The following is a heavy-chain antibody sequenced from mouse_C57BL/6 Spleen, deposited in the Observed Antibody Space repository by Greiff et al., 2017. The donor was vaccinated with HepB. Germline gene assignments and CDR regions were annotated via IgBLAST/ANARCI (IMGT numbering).Heavy chain of an antibody. Sequence: EVKVEESGGGLVQPGGSMKLSCVASGFTFSNYWMNWVRQSPEKGLEWVAQIRLKSDNYATHYAESVKGRFTISRDDSKRSVYLQMNNLRAEDTGIYYCTPLEWLPLYFDYWGQGTTLTVSS. D-gene: IGHD2-2*01. V-gene: IGHV6-3*01. CDR3: TPLEWLPLYFDY. J-gene: IGHJ2*01. CDR1: GFTFSNYW. CDR2: IRLKSDNYAT.